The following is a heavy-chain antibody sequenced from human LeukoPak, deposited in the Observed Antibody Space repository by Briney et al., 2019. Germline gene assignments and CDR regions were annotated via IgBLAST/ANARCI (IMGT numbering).Heavy chain of an antibody. J-gene: IGHJ4*02. Sequence: GGSLRLSCAASRFTFNNYAMSWVRQAPGKGLEWVSAISGSGGRTYYADSVKGRFTVSRDNSKSTLYLQMNSLRAEDTAVYYCAKTDSSDYSYYFDYWGQGTLVTVSS. CDR3: AKTDSSDYSYYFDY. CDR2: ISGSGGRT. D-gene: IGHD3-22*01. V-gene: IGHV3-23*01. CDR1: RFTFNNYA.